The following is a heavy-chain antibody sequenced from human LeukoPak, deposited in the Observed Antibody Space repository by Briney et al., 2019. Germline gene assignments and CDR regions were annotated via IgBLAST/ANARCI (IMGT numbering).Heavy chain of an antibody. J-gene: IGHJ3*02. CDR1: GFTFSSYA. V-gene: IGHV3-23*01. D-gene: IGHD6-13*01. CDR3: VKDIIAAAGRSNAFDI. Sequence: GGSLRLSCAASGFTFSSYAMSWVRQAPGKGLEWVSAISGSGGSTYYADSVKGRFTISRDNSKNTLYLQMNSLRAEDTAVYYCVKDIIAAAGRSNAFDIWGQGTMVTVSS. CDR2: ISGSGGST.